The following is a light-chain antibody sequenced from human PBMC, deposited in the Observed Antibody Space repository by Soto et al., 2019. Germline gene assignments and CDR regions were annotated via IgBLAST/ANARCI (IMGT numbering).Light chain of an antibody. J-gene: IGKJ1*01. CDR2: GAS. Sequence: IQMTQTPSSLSASVGDRVILTCRASQSVAINLNWYQQKPGKAPKLLMYGASTLQSGVPSRFSGSGSGTDFTLTINSLQPEDFATYYCQQSYDLPLTFGQGTNVEI. CDR1: QSVAIN. V-gene: IGKV1-39*01. CDR3: QQSYDLPLT.